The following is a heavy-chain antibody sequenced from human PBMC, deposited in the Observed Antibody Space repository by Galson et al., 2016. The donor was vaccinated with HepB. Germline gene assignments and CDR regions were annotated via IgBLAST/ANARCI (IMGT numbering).Heavy chain of an antibody. Sequence: SCKASGNTFTGYYMHWVRQAPGQGLEWMGWINPKSGGTNYAQNFQGRVTTTRDTSISTAYMEVRRLRYDDTAVYYCARGRAAAGWGPYFYWGQGTLVTVSS. D-gene: IGHD6-13*01. CDR3: ARGRAAAGWGPYFY. CDR2: INPKSGGT. V-gene: IGHV1-2*02. J-gene: IGHJ4*02. CDR1: GNTFTGYY.